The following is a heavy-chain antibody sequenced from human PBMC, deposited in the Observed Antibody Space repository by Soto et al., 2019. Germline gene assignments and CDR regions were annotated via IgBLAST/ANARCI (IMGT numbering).Heavy chain of an antibody. V-gene: IGHV4-61*01. CDR2: IYYSGST. J-gene: IGHJ5*02. Sequence: SETLSLTCTVSGGSVSSGNYYWSWIRQPPGKGLEWIGYIYYSGSTDYNPSLKNRVTISVDTSKNQFSLKLSSVTAADTAVYYCARERGFGIKRKFDPWGQGTLVTVSS. CDR1: GGSVSSGNYY. CDR3: ARERGFGIKRKFDP. D-gene: IGHD3-10*01.